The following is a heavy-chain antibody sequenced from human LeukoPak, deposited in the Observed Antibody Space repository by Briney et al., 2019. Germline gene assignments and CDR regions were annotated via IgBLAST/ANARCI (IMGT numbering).Heavy chain of an antibody. CDR2: IYYSGST. Sequence: SETLSLTCTVSGGSISSSSYYWGWIRQPPGKGLEWIGGIYYSGSTYYNPSLKSRVTISVDTSKNQFSLKLSSVTAADTAVYYCARPTDYDSSGYGTWGQGTLVTVSS. V-gene: IGHV4-39*01. CDR3: ARPTDYDSSGYGT. D-gene: IGHD3-22*01. CDR1: GGSISSSSYY. J-gene: IGHJ5*02.